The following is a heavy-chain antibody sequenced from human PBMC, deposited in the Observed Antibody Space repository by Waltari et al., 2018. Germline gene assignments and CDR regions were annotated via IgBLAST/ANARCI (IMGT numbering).Heavy chain of an antibody. CDR1: GYTFTGYY. J-gene: IGHJ4*02. Sequence: QVQLVQSGAEVKKPGASVKVSCKASGYTFTGYYMHWVRQAPGQGLEWMGWINPNSGGTNDAQKFQGWVTMTRDTSISTAYMELGRLRSDETAVYYCAREDPRGYALDYWGQGTLVTVSS. CDR2: INPNSGGT. V-gene: IGHV1-2*04. D-gene: IGHD1-1*01. CDR3: AREDPRGYALDY.